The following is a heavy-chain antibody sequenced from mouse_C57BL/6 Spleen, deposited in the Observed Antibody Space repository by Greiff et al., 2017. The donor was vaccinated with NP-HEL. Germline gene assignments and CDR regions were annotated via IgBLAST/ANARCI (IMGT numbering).Heavy chain of an antibody. CDR1: GFSLTSYG. J-gene: IGHJ2*01. CDR2: IWRGGST. V-gene: IGHV2-5*01. D-gene: IGHD1-1*01. CDR3: AKNNYGSSYYFGY. Sequence: VQLQESGPGLVQPSQSLSITCTVSGFSLTSYGVHWVRQSPGKGLEWLGVIWRGGSTDYNAAFMSRLSITKDNSKSQVFFKMNSLQADDTAIYYCAKNNYGSSYYFGYWGKGTTLTVSS.